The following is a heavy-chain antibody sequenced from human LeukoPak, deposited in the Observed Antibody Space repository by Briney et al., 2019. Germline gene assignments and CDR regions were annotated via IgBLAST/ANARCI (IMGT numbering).Heavy chain of an antibody. D-gene: IGHD5-18*01. Sequence: SETLSLTCTVSAGSLSGFYWTWIRQSPEKGLEWIGFVYYTGSTKYNPSLESRVTISVDTSKSQFSLKLTSVTAADTAVYYCARGRKYTSGYRVTELGSGYSDYWGQGTLVTVSS. J-gene: IGHJ4*02. CDR1: AGSLSGFY. V-gene: IGHV4-59*01. CDR2: VYYTGST. CDR3: ARGRKYTSGYRVTELGSGYSDY.